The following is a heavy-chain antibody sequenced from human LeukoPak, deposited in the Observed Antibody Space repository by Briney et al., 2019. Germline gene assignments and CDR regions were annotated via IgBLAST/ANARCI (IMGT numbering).Heavy chain of an antibody. Sequence: SETLSLTCTVSGGSISSSSYYWGWIRQPPGKGLEWIGEINHSGSTNYNPSLKSRVTISVDTSKNQFSLKLSSVTAADTAVYYCARGLGLTVHLRYWGQGTLVTVSS. J-gene: IGHJ4*02. CDR1: GGSISSSSYY. CDR3: ARGLGLTVHLRY. V-gene: IGHV4-39*07. CDR2: INHSGST. D-gene: IGHD1-1*01.